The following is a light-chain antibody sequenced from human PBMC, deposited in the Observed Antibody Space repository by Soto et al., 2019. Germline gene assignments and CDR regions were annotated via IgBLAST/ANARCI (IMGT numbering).Light chain of an antibody. Sequence: EIVMTQSPATLSVSPGERATLSCRASQSVSSNLAWYQQKPGQAPRILIYGASTRATGIPARFSGSGSGTDFTLTISSLQSEDFAVYNGQEYNNWRPQTFGQGTKVES. CDR2: GAS. CDR3: QEYNNWRPQT. J-gene: IGKJ1*01. CDR1: QSVSSN. V-gene: IGKV3-15*01.